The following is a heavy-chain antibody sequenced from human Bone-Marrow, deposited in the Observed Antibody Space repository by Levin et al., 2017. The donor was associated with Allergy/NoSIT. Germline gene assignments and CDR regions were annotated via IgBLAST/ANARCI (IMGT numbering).Heavy chain of an antibody. CDR1: GGSFSDYN. CDR2: IYHSGST. Sequence: SETLSLTCAVYGGSFSDYNWSWIRQPPGKGLEWIGEIYHSGSTNYNPSLKSRVTISIDTSKNQFSLKLSSVTGADTAVYYCARVRVILTGYYRGSQASYYYGMDVWGQGTTVTVSS. J-gene: IGHJ6*02. V-gene: IGHV4-34*01. D-gene: IGHD3-9*01. CDR3: ARVRVILTGYYRGSQASYYYGMDV.